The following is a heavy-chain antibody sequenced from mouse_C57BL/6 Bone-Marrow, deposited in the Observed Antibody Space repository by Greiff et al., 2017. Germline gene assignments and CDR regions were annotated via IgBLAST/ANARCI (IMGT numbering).Heavy chain of an antibody. Sequence: EVKLVESGGGLVKPGGSLKLSCAASGFTFSSYAMSWVRQTPEKRLEWVATISDGGSYTYYPANVKGRFTISRDNAKNNLYLQMSHLKAEDTAMYYCARDHYYGSSYHGYFDVWGTGTTVTVAS. V-gene: IGHV5-4*01. CDR3: ARDHYYGSSYHGYFDV. J-gene: IGHJ1*03. CDR1: GFTFSSYA. CDR2: ISDGGSYT. D-gene: IGHD1-1*01.